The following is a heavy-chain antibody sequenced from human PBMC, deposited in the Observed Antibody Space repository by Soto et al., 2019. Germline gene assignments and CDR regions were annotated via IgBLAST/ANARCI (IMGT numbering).Heavy chain of an antibody. J-gene: IGHJ4*02. CDR1: GFTFSSST. D-gene: IGHD3-10*01. Sequence: PGGSLRLSCTGSGFTFSSSTLTWVRQGPGTGLEWVSSISSSSSYIYFADSLKGRFTISRDNAKNSLYLQMNSLRAEDTAVYYCARDIGEMSAVWGQGTQVTVSS. CDR2: ISSSSSYI. V-gene: IGHV3-21*06. CDR3: ARDIGEMSAV.